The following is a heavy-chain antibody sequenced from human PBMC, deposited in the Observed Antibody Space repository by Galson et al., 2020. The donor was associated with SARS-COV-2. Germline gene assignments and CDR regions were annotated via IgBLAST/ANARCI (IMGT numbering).Heavy chain of an antibody. CDR2: IYWDDDK. CDR1: GFSLATYGVG. J-gene: IGHJ4*02. V-gene: IGHV2-5*02. CDR3: AHRLSFAPLDY. Sequence: SGPTLVKPTQTLTLTCTFSGFSLATYGVGVGWIRQPPEKAPEWLALIYWDDDKRYSPSLRSRLSITKDTSDNQVVLTMTDMDPLDTATYYCAHRLSFAPLDYWGQGILVTVSS.